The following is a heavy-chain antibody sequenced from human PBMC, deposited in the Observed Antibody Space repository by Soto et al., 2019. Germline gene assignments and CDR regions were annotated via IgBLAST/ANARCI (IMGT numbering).Heavy chain of an antibody. D-gene: IGHD1-26*01. J-gene: IGHJ6*02. V-gene: IGHV4-39*01. Sequence: PSETLSLTCTVSGVSISSSNYYWAWIRQSPGKGLEWIASIYYSGSTYYNPSLKSRVTISADTSKNQFSLKLTSVTAADTAIYYYTRNSHPLSGDDWGQGTTVTVSS. CDR1: GVSISSSNYY. CDR2: IYYSGST. CDR3: TRNSHPLSGDD.